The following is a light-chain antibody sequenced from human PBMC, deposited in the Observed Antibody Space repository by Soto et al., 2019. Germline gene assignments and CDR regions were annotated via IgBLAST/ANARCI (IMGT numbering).Light chain of an antibody. CDR1: SGHSSYA. CDR3: QTWGTDIVV. V-gene: IGLV4-69*01. J-gene: IGLJ2*01. CDR2: LNSDGSH. Sequence: QLVLTQSPSASASLGASVKLTCTLSSGHSSYAIAWHQQQPEKGPRYLMKLNSDGSHSKGDGIPDRFSGSSSGAERYLTISSLQSEDEADYYCQTWGTDIVVFGGGTKVTV.